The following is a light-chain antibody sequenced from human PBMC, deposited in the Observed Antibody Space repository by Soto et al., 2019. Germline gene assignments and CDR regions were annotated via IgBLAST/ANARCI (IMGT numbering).Light chain of an antibody. Sequence: DVVMTQSPLSLPVTLVQPASISFRSSHGLLYSDGNTYLNWFHQRPGQSPRRLIYKVSNRDSGVPDRFSGSGSGTDFALKISRVEAEDVGVYYCMQGSHWPTTFGQGTRLEIK. CDR2: KVS. V-gene: IGKV2-30*01. CDR1: HGLLYSDGNTY. CDR3: MQGSHWPTT. J-gene: IGKJ5*01.